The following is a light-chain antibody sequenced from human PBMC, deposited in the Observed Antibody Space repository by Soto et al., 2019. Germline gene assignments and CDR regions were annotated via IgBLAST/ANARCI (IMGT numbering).Light chain of an antibody. CDR1: QSISSY. V-gene: IGKV1-39*01. Sequence: DIQMTQSPSSLSASVGDRVTITCRASQSISSYLNWYQQKPGKAPKLLIYAASSLQSGVPSRFSGSGSGTEFTLTITSLEPEDFAVYYCQQRARWPWTFGQGTKVDIK. J-gene: IGKJ1*01. CDR3: QQRARWPWT. CDR2: AAS.